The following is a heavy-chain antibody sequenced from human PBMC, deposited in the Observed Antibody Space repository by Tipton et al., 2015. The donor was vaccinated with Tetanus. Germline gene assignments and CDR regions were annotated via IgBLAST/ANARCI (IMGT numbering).Heavy chain of an antibody. CDR2: IYYNGRT. CDR3: AREDTTTIDY. CDR1: GDSVSSGSHY. D-gene: IGHD5-18*01. V-gene: IGHV4-61*01. Sequence: TLSLTCTVSGDSVSSGSHYWSWIRQPPGKGLEWIGYIYYNGRTNYNPSLKSRVTISVDTSKNQFSLKLSSVTAADTAMYYRAREDTTTIDYWGQGTLVTVSS. J-gene: IGHJ4*02.